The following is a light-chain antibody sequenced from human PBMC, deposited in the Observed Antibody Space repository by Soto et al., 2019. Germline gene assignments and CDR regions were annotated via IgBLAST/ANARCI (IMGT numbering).Light chain of an antibody. CDR1: QSVSSN. Sequence: EIVMTQSPATLSVSPGERATLSCRASQSVSSNLAWYQQKPGQAPRLLIYGAATRDTGIPARLSGSGSGTDVTLTISSLQSEDFAVYYCQQYNNWPPITFGQGTRLEIK. CDR2: GAA. CDR3: QQYNNWPPIT. V-gene: IGKV3-15*01. J-gene: IGKJ5*01.